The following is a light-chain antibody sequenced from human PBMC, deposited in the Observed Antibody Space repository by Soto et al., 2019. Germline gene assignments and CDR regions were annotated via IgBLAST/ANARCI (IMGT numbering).Light chain of an antibody. CDR2: AAS. V-gene: IGKV1-27*01. J-gene: IGKJ4*01. Sequence: DIQVTQSPSSLSASVGDRVTITCRASRGIGNYLAWYQQKPWKVPNLLIYAASALQSGVSSRFSGSGSGTEFNLTSSSLQPGDVATYYCQKYDDAPLSFGGGTKVEI. CDR1: RGIGNY. CDR3: QKYDDAPLS.